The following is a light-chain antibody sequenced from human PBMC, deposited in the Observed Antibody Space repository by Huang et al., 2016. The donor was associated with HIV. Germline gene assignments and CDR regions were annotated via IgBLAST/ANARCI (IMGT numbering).Light chain of an antibody. Sequence: MVMTQSPDTLSVSPGERATLSCWASQSVAYNLAWYQQKPGQAPRRIIYGTSTRATGIPGRFSGSGSGTEFTLTISSLQSDDFGVYYCQQYDKWPPVTFGQGTKVEI. V-gene: IGKV3-15*01. CDR2: GTS. CDR1: QSVAYN. CDR3: QQYDKWPPVT. J-gene: IGKJ1*01.